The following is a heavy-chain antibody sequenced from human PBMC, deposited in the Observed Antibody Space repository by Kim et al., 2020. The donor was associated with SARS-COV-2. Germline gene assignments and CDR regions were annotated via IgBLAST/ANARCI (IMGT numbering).Heavy chain of an antibody. J-gene: IGHJ3*02. CDR3: ASTGVCSSTSCYPSGAFDI. V-gene: IGHV3-43*02. CDR1: GFTFDDYA. D-gene: IGHD2-2*01. CDR2: ISGDGGST. Sequence: GGSLRLSCAASGFTFDDYAMHWVRQAPGKGLEWVSLISGDGGSTYYADSVKGRFTISRDNSKNSLYLQMNSLRTEDTALYYCASTGVCSSTSCYPSGAFDIWGQETMVTVSS.